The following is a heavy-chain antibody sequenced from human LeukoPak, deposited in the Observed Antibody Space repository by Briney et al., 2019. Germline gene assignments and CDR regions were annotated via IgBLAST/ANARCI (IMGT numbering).Heavy chain of an antibody. CDR1: GFTLKTYS. CDR3: AKQGATPDY. V-gene: IGHV3-21*04. J-gene: IGHJ4*02. Sequence: GGSLRLSCAASGFTLKTYSMNWVRQAPGKGLQWVSSISSSSSYIYYADSVKGRFTISRDNSKNTLYLQMNSLRAEDTAVYYCAKQGATPDYWGQGTLVTVSS. CDR2: ISSSSSYI. D-gene: IGHD1-26*01.